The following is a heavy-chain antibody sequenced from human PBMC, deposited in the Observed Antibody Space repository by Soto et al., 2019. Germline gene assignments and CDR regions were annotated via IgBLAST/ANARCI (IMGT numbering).Heavy chain of an antibody. Sequence: EVQLVQSGAEVKKPGESLKISCKGSGYSFSTFWIGWVRQMPGKGVEWMGIIYPSDSDTRYSPSFQGQVTISADKSSRTAYLQWSSLKASDTAMYYCARLPQDYYYHGMDVWGQGTKVTVSS. CDR3: ARLPQDYYYHGMDV. V-gene: IGHV5-51*01. CDR2: IYPSDSDT. J-gene: IGHJ6*02. CDR1: GYSFSTFW.